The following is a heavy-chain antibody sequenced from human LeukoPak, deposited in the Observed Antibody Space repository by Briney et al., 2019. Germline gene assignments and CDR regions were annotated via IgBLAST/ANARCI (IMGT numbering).Heavy chain of an antibody. Sequence: EASVKVSCKASGGTFSSYAISWVRQAPGQGLEWMGGIIPIFGTANYAQKFQGRVTITADESTSTAYMELSSLRSEDTAVYYCARGDYDYVWGILDYWGQGTLVTVSS. CDR3: ARGDYDYVWGILDY. CDR2: IIPIFGTA. CDR1: GGTFSSYA. V-gene: IGHV1-69*13. J-gene: IGHJ4*02. D-gene: IGHD3-16*01.